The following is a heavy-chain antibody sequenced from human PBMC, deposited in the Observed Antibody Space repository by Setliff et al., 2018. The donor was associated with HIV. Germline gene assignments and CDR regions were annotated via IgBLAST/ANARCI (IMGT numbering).Heavy chain of an antibody. CDR2: IYPGDSDT. V-gene: IGHV5-51*01. D-gene: IGHD3-10*01. J-gene: IGHJ4*02. Sequence: GESLKISCKGSGFTFTNYWIAWLRQMPGKGLEWMGIIYPGDSDTRYSPSFQGQVTISADKSISTAYLQWSSLKASDTAMYYCARHGQYGSGSYYNRPFDFWGQGTLVTVSS. CDR3: ARHGQYGSGSYYNRPFDF. CDR1: GFTFTNYW.